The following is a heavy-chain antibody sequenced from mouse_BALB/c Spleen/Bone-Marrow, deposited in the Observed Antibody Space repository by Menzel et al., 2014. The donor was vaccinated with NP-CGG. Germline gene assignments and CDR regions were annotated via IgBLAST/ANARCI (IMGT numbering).Heavy chain of an antibody. CDR1: GFTFSSFG. Sequence: EVKLVESGGGLVQPGGSRKLSCAASGFTFSSFGMHWVRQAPEKGLEWVAYISSGSSTIYYADTVKGRFTISRDNPKITLFLQMTSLRSEDTAMYYCATGTRAMDYWGQGTSVTVSS. V-gene: IGHV5-17*02. CDR3: ATGTRAMDY. CDR2: ISSGSSTI. D-gene: IGHD4-1*01. J-gene: IGHJ4*01.